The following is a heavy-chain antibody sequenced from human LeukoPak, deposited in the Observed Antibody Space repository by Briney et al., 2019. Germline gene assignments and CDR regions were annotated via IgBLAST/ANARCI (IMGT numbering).Heavy chain of an antibody. D-gene: IGHD5-12*01. CDR1: GGTFSSYT. CDR3: ARGEQWLRPYDY. V-gene: IGHV1-69*02. CDR2: IIPILGIA. J-gene: IGHJ4*02. Sequence: SVKVSCKASGGTFSSYTISWVRQAPGQGLEWMGRIIPILGIANYAQKFQGRVTITADKSTSTAYMELSSLRSEDTTVYYCARGEQWLRPYDYWGQGTLVTVPS.